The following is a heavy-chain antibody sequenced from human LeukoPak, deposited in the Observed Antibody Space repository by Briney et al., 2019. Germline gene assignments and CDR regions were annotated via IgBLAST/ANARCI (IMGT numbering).Heavy chain of an antibody. V-gene: IGHV4-31*03. CDR1: GGSISSGGY. J-gene: IGHJ4*02. CDR2: IYYGGTT. Sequence: SETLSLTCTVSGGSISSGGYWSWIRQLPGKGLEWIGYIYYGGTTYYNPSLKSRVSISVDTSKNQFSLKLSSVTVADTAVYYCARDLDGYTRYDYWGQGTLVTVSS. CDR3: ARDLDGYTRYDY. D-gene: IGHD3-9*01.